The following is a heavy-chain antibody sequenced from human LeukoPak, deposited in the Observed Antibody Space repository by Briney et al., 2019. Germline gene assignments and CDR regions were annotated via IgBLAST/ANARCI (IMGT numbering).Heavy chain of an antibody. CDR1: GFTFSNYV. Sequence: PGGSLRLSCAASGFTFSNYVMSWVRQAPGKGLERVSGISGSGGTTYYADSVKGRFTISRDNSKNTLYLQMNGLRAEDTAVYYCARTINSSGYCYDYWGQGTLVTVSS. CDR2: ISGSGGTT. J-gene: IGHJ4*02. CDR3: ARTINSSGYCYDY. V-gene: IGHV3-23*01. D-gene: IGHD3-22*01.